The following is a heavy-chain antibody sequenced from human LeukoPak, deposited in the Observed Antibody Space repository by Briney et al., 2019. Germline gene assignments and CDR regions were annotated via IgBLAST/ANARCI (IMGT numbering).Heavy chain of an antibody. CDR2: ISSSSSTK. J-gene: IGHJ6*03. CDR1: GFTFSSYS. CDR3: ARTMVHFGVVIRYMDV. D-gene: IGHD3-3*01. V-gene: IGHV3-48*01. Sequence: PGGSLRLSCAASGFTFSSYSMNWVRQAPGKGLEWVSYISSSSSTKYYADSVKGRFTISRDNAKNSLYLQMNSLRAEDTAVYYCARTMVHFGVVIRYMDVWGKGTTVTVSS.